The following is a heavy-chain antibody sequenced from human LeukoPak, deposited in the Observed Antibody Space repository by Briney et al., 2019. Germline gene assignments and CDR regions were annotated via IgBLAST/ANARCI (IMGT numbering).Heavy chain of an antibody. CDR3: ARDSGDYGDYVHYYYMDV. V-gene: IGHV1-69*06. Sequence: ASVKVSCKASGGTFSSYAISWVRQAPGQGLEWMGGIIPLFNTPNYAQKFQGRVTITADRSTNTAYMELSSLRSEDTAVYYCARDSGDYGDYVHYYYMDVWGKGTTVTVSS. D-gene: IGHD4-17*01. CDR1: GGTFSSYA. J-gene: IGHJ6*03. CDR2: IIPLFNTP.